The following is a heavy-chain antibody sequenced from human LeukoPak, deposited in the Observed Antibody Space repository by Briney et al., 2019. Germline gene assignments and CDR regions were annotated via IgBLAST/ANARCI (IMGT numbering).Heavy chain of an antibody. J-gene: IGHJ4*02. V-gene: IGHV4-4*07. Sequence: SETLSLTCTVSGGSISGFYWSWIRQAAGKGLEWIGHIYTSGSTNYNPSLKNRVTMSVDMSKNQFSLKLSSVTAAGTAVYYCARERDGNIVVVVAAMGKGRYYFDYWGQGTLVTVSS. D-gene: IGHD2-15*01. CDR3: ARERDGNIVVVVAAMGKGRYYFDY. CDR2: IYTSGST. CDR1: GGSISGFY.